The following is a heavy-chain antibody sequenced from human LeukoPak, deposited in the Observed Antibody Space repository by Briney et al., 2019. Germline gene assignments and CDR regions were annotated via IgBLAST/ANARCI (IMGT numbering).Heavy chain of an antibody. V-gene: IGHV1-69*05. CDR3: AGFMGLYVWGSSRSHDAFDI. CDR2: IIPIFGTA. Sequence: ASVKVSCKASGGTFSSYAISWVRQAPGQGLEWMGRIIPIFGTANYAQKFQGRVTITTDESTSTAYMELSSLRSEDTAVYYCAGFMGLYVWGSSRSHDAFDIWGQGTMVTVSS. D-gene: IGHD3-16*02. J-gene: IGHJ3*02. CDR1: GGTFSSYA.